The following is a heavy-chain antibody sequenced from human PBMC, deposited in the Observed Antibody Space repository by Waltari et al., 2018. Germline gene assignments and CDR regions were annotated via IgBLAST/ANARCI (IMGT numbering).Heavy chain of an antibody. D-gene: IGHD5-12*01. V-gene: IGHV4-59*01. CDR3: ARVADSGYDDRGHFDF. J-gene: IGHJ4*02. CDR1: GGAIGTYY. CDR2: ICYSGDT. Sequence: QVQLQESGPGLVKPSETLSLSCTVSGGAIGTYYWSWIRQPPGKGLGRIASICYSGDTNYNPSLKSRVTMSVDTSKNQFSLKMSSVTAADTAVYFCARVADSGYDDRGHFDFWGQGTLVTVSS.